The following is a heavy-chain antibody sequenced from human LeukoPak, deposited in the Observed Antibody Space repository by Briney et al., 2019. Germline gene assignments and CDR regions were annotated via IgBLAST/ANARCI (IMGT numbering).Heavy chain of an antibody. Sequence: PGGSLRLSCAASGFSFSSAWMSWVRQAPGQGLEWVGRIKTKTDGGTAEYAAHVKGRFTISRDDSKNTLYLQMNSLKAEDAAVYYCTLSHRKYSTVDYWGQGTLVMVSA. CDR2: IKTKTDGGTA. J-gene: IGHJ4*02. CDR3: TLSHRKYSTVDY. CDR1: GFSFSSAW. D-gene: IGHD1-26*01. V-gene: IGHV3-15*01.